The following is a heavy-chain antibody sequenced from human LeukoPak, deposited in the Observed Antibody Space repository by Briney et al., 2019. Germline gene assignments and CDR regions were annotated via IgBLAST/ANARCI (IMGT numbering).Heavy chain of an antibody. V-gene: IGHV3-33*01. J-gene: IGHJ6*02. Sequence: GALSLSCAASGFTFSSYGMHWVRQAPGKGLEWVAVIWYDGSNKYYADSVKGRFTISRDNSKNTLYLQMNSLRAEDTAVCFCARGGGLDVWGQGATVTVSS. CDR3: ARGGGLDV. CDR2: IWYDGSNK. D-gene: IGHD3-16*01. CDR1: GFTFSSYG.